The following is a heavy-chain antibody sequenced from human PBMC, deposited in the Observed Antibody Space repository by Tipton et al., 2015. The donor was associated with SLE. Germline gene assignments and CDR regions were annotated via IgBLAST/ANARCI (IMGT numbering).Heavy chain of an antibody. CDR2: IYYSGST. CDR3: ARQGSSWSLFDY. D-gene: IGHD6-13*01. CDR1: GGSISSSSYY. V-gene: IGHV4-39*01. J-gene: IGHJ4*02. Sequence: TLSLTCTASGGSISSSSYYWGWIRQPPGKGLEWVGSIYYSGSTYYNPSLKSRVTISVDTSKNQFSLKLSSVTATDTAVYYCARQGSSWSLFDYWGQGTLVTVSS.